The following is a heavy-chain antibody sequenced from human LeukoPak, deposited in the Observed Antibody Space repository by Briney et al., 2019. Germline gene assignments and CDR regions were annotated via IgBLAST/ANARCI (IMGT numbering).Heavy chain of an antibody. D-gene: IGHD3-3*01. CDR3: ARGVVINYYYYYMDV. CDR2: IIPIFGTA. J-gene: IGHJ6*03. Sequence: ASVKVSCKASGYTFTGYYMHWLRQAPGQGLEWMGGIIPIFGTANYAQKFQGRVTITTDESTSTAYMELSSLRSEDTAVYYCARGVVINYYYYYMDVWGKGTTVTVSS. V-gene: IGHV1-69*05. CDR1: GYTFTGYY.